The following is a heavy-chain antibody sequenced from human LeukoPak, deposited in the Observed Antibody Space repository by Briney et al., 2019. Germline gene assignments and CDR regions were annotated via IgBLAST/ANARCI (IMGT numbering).Heavy chain of an antibody. D-gene: IGHD2-2*01. V-gene: IGHV4-39*01. CDR2: IYYSGST. Sequence: SETLSLTCTVSGGSISRDTYYWGWIRQPPGKGLEWIGSIYYSGSTYYNPSLKSRITISVDTSKKQFSLKLSSVTAADTAVYYCARLDSINYQYYMDVWGKGTTVTVSS. CDR1: GGSISRDTYY. CDR3: ARLDSINYQYYMDV. J-gene: IGHJ6*03.